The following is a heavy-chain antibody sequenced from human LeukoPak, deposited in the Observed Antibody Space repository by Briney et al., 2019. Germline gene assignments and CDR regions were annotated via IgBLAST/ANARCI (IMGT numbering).Heavy chain of an antibody. V-gene: IGHV4-59*08. Sequence: SETLSLTCTVSGGSISSYYWSWIRQPPGKGLEWIGYIYYSGSTNYNPSLKSRVTISVDTSKNQFSLKLSSVTAADTAVYYCARLKYYDIFHPFDPWGQGTLVTVSS. D-gene: IGHD3-9*01. CDR2: IYYSGST. CDR1: GGSISSYY. J-gene: IGHJ5*02. CDR3: ARLKYYDIFHPFDP.